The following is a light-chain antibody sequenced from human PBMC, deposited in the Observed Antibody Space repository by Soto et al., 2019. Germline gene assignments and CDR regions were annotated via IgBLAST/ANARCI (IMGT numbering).Light chain of an antibody. CDR3: QQYNNFWT. CDR2: GAS. CDR1: QSVSSN. Sequence: EIVMTQSPATLSVSPGERAALSCRASQSVSSNLAWYQQKPGQAPRLLIYGASTRATGIPARFSGSGSGTELTLTISSLQSEDFAVYYCQQYNNFWTFGQGTKVEIK. J-gene: IGKJ1*01. V-gene: IGKV3-15*01.